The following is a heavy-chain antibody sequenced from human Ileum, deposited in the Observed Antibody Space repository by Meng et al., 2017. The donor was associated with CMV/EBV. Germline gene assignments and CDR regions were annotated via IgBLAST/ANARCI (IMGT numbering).Heavy chain of an antibody. V-gene: IGHV3-21*06. Sequence: LVESGGGLVQPGGSLGYIFAASGITFSSSNMNWVRQAPGKGLEWVSSITSGSSIFYADSVKGRFTISRDNAKNLFFLQMDSLRADDTAVYYCARYTSTYRDYWGQGTLVTVSS. CDR1: GITFSSSN. D-gene: IGHD1-26*01. J-gene: IGHJ4*02. CDR3: ARYTSTYRDY. CDR2: ITSGSSI.